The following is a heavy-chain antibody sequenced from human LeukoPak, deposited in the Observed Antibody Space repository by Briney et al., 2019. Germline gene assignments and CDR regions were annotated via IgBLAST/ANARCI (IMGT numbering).Heavy chain of an antibody. D-gene: IGHD6-19*01. Sequence: GGSLRLSCAASGFTFDDYAMHWVRQAPGKGLEWVSGISWNSGSIGYADSVKGRFTISRDNSKNTLYLQMNSLRAEDTAVYYCAKRGSGWYLDYWGQGTLVTVSS. V-gene: IGHV3-9*01. J-gene: IGHJ4*02. CDR2: ISWNSGSI. CDR3: AKRGSGWYLDY. CDR1: GFTFDDYA.